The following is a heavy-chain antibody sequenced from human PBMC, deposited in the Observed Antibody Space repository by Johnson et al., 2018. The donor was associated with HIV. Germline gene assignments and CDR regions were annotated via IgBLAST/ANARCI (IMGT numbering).Heavy chain of an antibody. CDR1: GLTVGSGY. CDR3: AGDYDSSGYTEKADAFDI. J-gene: IGHJ3*02. CDR2: IGYEGGSK. D-gene: IGHD3-22*01. V-gene: IGHV3-30*02. Sequence: QVQLVESGGGLVQPGGSLRLSGAPSGLTVGSGYMSGFRRAPGKGLEWVAFIGYEGGSKYYADSVKGRFTISRDNSKNTLYLQMNSLRAEDTAVYYCAGDYDSSGYTEKADAFDIWGQGTMVTVSS.